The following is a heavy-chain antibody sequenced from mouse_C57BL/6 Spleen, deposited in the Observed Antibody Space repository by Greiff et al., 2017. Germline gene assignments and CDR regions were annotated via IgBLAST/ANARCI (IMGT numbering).Heavy chain of an antibody. J-gene: IGHJ1*03. V-gene: IGHV5-9-1*02. CDR1: GFTFSSYA. CDR2: ISSGGDYI. CDR3: TRERLGRDWYFDV. Sequence: EVQRVESGEGLVKPGGSLKLSCAASGFTFSSYAMSWVRQTPEKRLEWVAYISSGGDYIYYADTVKGRFTISRDNARNTLYLQMSILKSEDTAMYYCTRERLGRDWYFDVWGTGTTVTVSS. D-gene: IGHD4-1*01.